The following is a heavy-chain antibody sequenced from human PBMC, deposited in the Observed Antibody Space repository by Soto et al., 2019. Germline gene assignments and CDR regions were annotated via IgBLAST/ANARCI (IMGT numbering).Heavy chain of an antibody. V-gene: IGHV4-31*03. D-gene: IGHD2-8*01. CDR2: IYHSGNT. Sequence: QVQLQESGPGLVKPSQTLSLTCTVSGDSISSDGYYWSWIRQHPGKGLEWIGYIYHSGNTYYNPSLKSRVTISADTSKNPVSLKVSSVTAADTAEYYCAREDAVEGMDVWGQGTTVTVS. J-gene: IGHJ6*02. CDR3: AREDAVEGMDV. CDR1: GDSISSDGYY.